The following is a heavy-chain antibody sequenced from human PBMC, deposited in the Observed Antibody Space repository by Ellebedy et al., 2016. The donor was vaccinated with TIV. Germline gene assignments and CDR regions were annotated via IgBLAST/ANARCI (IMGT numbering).Heavy chain of an antibody. J-gene: IGHJ4*02. CDR1: GGPIPSSNG. Sequence: MPGGSLRLSCTVSGGPIPSSNGWTWVPRPQGRGLEWFGEVYLGGSTNYNPSLESRVTISIDKSKSQFSLNLTSVSAADTAVYYCASEADYWGPGTLVTVSS. CDR3: ASEADY. V-gene: IGHV4-4*02. CDR2: VYLGGST.